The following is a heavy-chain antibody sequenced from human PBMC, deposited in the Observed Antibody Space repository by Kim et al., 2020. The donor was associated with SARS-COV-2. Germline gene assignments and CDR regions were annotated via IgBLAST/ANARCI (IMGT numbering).Heavy chain of an antibody. Sequence: GGSLRLSCAASGFTFSNAWMSWVRQAPGKGLEWVGRIKSKTDGGTTDYAAPVKGRFTISRDDSKNTLYLQMNSLKTEDTAVYYCTTDRGTTGTHDYDYWGQGTLVTVSS. CDR3: TTDRGTTGTHDYDY. V-gene: IGHV3-15*01. CDR2: IKSKTDGGTT. D-gene: IGHD1-1*01. CDR1: GFTFSNAW. J-gene: IGHJ4*02.